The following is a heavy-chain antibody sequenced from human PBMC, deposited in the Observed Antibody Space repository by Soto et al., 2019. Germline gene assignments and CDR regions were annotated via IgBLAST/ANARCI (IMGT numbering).Heavy chain of an antibody. V-gene: IGHV1-2*02. J-gene: IGHJ6*02. Sequence: ASVKVSCKASGYTFTGYYMHWVRQAPGQGLEWMGWINPNSGGTNYAQKFQGRVTMTRDTSTSTAYMELSRLRSDDTAVYYCAVVGATTSYYYYGMDVWGQGTTVTVSS. CDR3: AVVGATTSYYYYGMDV. CDR2: INPNSGGT. CDR1: GYTFTGYY. D-gene: IGHD1-26*01.